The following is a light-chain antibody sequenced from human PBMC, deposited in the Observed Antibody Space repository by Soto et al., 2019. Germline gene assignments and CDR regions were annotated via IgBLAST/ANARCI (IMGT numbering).Light chain of an antibody. J-gene: IGKJ3*01. CDR2: GAS. Sequence: EIVLTQSPGTLSLSPGERATLTCRASQNVNSKFFAWYQQKPGQVPRVLIYGASSRATGIPDRFSGSGSGTESPLTISRLEPEDFAMYYCQQSGNSRFIFGPGTKVDI. CDR3: QQSGNSRFI. V-gene: IGKV3-20*01. CDR1: QNVNSKF.